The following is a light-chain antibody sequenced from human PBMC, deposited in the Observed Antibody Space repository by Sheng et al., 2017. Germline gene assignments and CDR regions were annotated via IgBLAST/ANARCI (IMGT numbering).Light chain of an antibody. CDR1: QKINSN. Sequence: EIVLTQSPGTLSLSPGERATLYCRASQKINSNYLSWLQQKPGQAPRLLIYGGSTRATGIPARFSGSGSGTEFTLTISILQSEDFAVYYCQQYDNWQTFGQGTKVEI. CDR2: GGS. V-gene: IGKV3-15*01. CDR3: QQYDNWQT. J-gene: IGKJ1*01.